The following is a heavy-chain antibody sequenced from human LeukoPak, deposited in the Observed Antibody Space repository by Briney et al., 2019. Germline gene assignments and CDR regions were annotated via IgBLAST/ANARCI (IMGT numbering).Heavy chain of an antibody. CDR2: IKEDGSEK. D-gene: IGHD5-12*01. V-gene: IGHV3-7*01. J-gene: IGHJ4*02. Sequence: GGSLRLSCAASGFTFSSYWMGWVRQAPGKGLEWVANIKEDGSEKYYVDSVKGRFTISRDNAKNSLYLQMTSLRAEDTAVYYCARWLPPFDYWGQGTLVTVSS. CDR3: ARWLPPFDY. CDR1: GFTFSSYW.